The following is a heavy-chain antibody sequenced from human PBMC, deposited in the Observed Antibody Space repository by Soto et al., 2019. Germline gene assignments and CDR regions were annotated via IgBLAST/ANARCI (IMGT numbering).Heavy chain of an antibody. CDR3: VRALRHTAMVYPWFDP. CDR2: IYESGYT. J-gene: IGHJ5*02. CDR1: GASVSAGAYY. V-gene: IGHV4-31*03. D-gene: IGHD5-18*01. Sequence: LSLTCTVSGASVSAGAYYWGWVRQRPGKGLEWIGYIYESGYTYYNTSLKSRLTISRGRSNNQFSLDLTSVTAADTAVYYCVRALRHTAMVYPWFDPWGQGTLVTVSS.